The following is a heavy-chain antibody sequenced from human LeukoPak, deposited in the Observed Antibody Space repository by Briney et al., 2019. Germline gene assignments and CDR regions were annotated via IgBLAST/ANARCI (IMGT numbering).Heavy chain of an antibody. CDR3: AKDHGSSDWYYFDY. V-gene: IGHV3-30*02. J-gene: IGHJ4*02. CDR1: GFTFSSYA. D-gene: IGHD6-13*01. CDR2: IHYDGSNN. Sequence: GGSLRLSCAATGFTFSSYAMHWVRQAPGKGLEWVAFIHYDGSNNYYADSVKGRFTISRDNSRNTLYLQMNTLRADDTAVYYCAKDHGSSDWYYFDYWGQGTLVTVSS.